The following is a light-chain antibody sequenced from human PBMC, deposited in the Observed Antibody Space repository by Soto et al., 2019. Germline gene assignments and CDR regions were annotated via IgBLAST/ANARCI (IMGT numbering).Light chain of an antibody. Sequence: EIVLTQSPATRSLSPGESATLSCRASQSVRNLLAWYQQRPGQAPRLLIYDTSNRATGIPARFSGSGSGADFTLTISSLEPEDFAVYYCQQRYTWPITFDQGTRLEIK. CDR2: DTS. J-gene: IGKJ5*01. CDR3: QQRYTWPIT. V-gene: IGKV3-11*01. CDR1: QSVRNL.